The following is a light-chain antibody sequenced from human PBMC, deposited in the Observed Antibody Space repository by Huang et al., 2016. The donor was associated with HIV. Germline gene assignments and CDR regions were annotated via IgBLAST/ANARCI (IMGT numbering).Light chain of an antibody. CDR3: QQRSKWPIT. Sequence: EIVLTQSPGTLSLSPGERATLSCRTSQVVGNYLVWDQQKPGQVARPRIYDASDRAAGSPARFRGSGAGTDFTLTMSSLEPEDFAVYYCQQRSKWPITFGQGTRLEIK. V-gene: IGKV3-11*01. J-gene: IGKJ5*01. CDR1: QVVGNY. CDR2: DAS.